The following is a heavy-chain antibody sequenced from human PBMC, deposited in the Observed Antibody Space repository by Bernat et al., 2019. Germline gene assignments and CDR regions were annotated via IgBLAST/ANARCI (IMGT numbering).Heavy chain of an antibody. V-gene: IGHV4-31*03. CDR3: ARDRVVRVGKAAFDI. D-gene: IGHD3-3*01. Sequence: QVQLQESGPGLVKPSQTLSLTCTVSGGSISSGGYYWSWIRQHPGKGLEWIGYIYYSGSTYYNPSLKCRVTISVDTSKNQFSLKLSSVTAADTAVYYCARDRVVRVGKAAFDIWGQGTMVTVSS. J-gene: IGHJ3*02. CDR2: IYYSGST. CDR1: GGSISSGGYY.